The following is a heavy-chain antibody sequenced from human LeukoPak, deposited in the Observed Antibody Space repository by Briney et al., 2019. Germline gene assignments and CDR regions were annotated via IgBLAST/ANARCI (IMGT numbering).Heavy chain of an antibody. Sequence: SVKVSCKASGGTFSSYAISWVRQAPGQGLEWMGRIIPILGIANYAQKFQGRVTITADKSTSTAYMELSSLRSEDTAVYYCARVSGYSGYDYYYYYGMDVWGQGTTVTVS. CDR1: GGTFSSYA. CDR2: IIPILGIA. CDR3: ARVSGYSGYDYYYYYGMDV. D-gene: IGHD5-12*01. V-gene: IGHV1-69*04. J-gene: IGHJ6*02.